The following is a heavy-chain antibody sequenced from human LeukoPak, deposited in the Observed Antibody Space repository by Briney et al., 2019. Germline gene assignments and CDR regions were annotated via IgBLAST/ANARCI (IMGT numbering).Heavy chain of an antibody. CDR2: INPNSGGT. V-gene: IGHV1-2*02. J-gene: IGHJ4*02. CDR3: ARARSFGEAFDY. D-gene: IGHD3-10*01. CDR1: GYTFTGYY. Sequence: ASVKVSCKASGYTFTGYYMHWVRQAPGQGLEWMGWINPNSGGTNYAQKFQDRVTMTRDTSISTAYMELSRLRSDDTAVYYCARARSFGEAFDYWGQGTLVTVSS.